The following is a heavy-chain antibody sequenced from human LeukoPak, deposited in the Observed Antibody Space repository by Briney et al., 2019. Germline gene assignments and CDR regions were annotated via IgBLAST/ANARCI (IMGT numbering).Heavy chain of an antibody. V-gene: IGHV3-23*01. CDR1: GFTFSSYA. Sequence: GGSLRLSCAASGFTFSSYAMSWVRQAPGKGLEWVSAISGSGGSTYYADSVKGRFTISRDNSKNTLYLQMNSLRAEDTAVYYCARCGIVVTADYYFDYWGQGTLVTVSS. J-gene: IGHJ4*02. CDR2: ISGSGGST. D-gene: IGHD3-22*01. CDR3: ARCGIVVTADYYFDY.